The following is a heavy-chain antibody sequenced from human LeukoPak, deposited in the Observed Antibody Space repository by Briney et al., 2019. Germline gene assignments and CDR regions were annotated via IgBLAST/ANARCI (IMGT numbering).Heavy chain of an antibody. Sequence: VSVKVSCKASGYTFTSYAMHWVRQAPGQRLEWMGWINAGNGKTKYSQKIQGRVTITSDTSASTAYMELSSLRSEDTADYYCAREVGATSLDYWGQGTLVTVSS. CDR1: GYTFTSYA. V-gene: IGHV1-3*01. J-gene: IGHJ4*02. CDR3: AREVGATSLDY. CDR2: INAGNGKT. D-gene: IGHD1-26*01.